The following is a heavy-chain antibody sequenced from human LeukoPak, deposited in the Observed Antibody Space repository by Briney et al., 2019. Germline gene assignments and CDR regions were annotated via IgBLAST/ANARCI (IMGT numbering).Heavy chain of an antibody. CDR1: GGSISSSSYY. CDR3: ARDVGYCSSTSCSWFDP. Sequence: SETLSLTCTVSGGSISSSSYYWGWIRQPPGKGLEWIGSIYYSGSTYYNPSLKSRVTISVDTSKNQFSLKLSSVTAADTAVYYCARDVGYCSSTSCSWFDPWGQGTLVTVSS. CDR2: IYYSGST. J-gene: IGHJ5*02. D-gene: IGHD2-2*01. V-gene: IGHV4-39*07.